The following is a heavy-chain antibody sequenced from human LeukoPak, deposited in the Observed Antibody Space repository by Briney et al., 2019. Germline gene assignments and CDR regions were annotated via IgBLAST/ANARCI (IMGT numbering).Heavy chain of an antibody. CDR3: ARGPAYLYSGSYSEGAFDI. CDR1: GGTFSSYA. J-gene: IGHJ3*02. V-gene: IGHV1-69*04. CDR2: IIPILGIA. D-gene: IGHD1-26*01. Sequence: GASVKVSCKASGGTFSSYAISWVRQAPGQGLEWMGRIIPILGIANYAQKFQGRVTITADKSTSTAYMELSSPRSEDTAVYYCARGPAYLYSGSYSEGAFDIWGQGTKVTVSS.